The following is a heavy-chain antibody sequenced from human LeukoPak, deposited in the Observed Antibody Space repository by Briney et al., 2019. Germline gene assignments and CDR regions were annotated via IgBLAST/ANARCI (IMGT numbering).Heavy chain of an antibody. V-gene: IGHV3-33*01. CDR3: AREDLNTYSYTY. D-gene: IGHD2-21*01. CDR2: IWSDGSDK. CDR1: GFTFSSYV. J-gene: IGHJ4*02. Sequence: GGSLRLSCAASGFTFSSYVMHWVRQAPGKGLEWVSVIWSDGSDKYHADSVKGRFTISRDNSKNTLHLEMSSLRAEDTAVYYCAREDLNTYSYTYWGQGTLVTVSS.